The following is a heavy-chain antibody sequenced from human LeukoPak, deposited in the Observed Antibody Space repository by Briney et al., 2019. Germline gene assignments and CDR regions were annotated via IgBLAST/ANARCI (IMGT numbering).Heavy chain of an antibody. Sequence: PSDALSLTCAVYGGSFSGYSWTWIRQPPGQGLQWLGVFNPGGSTNYNPSLKSRVTISVDTSKNQFSLNLTSVTAADTAVYYCARGRSNYGPWGQGTLVTVSS. J-gene: IGHJ5*02. CDR3: ARGRSNYGP. CDR2: FNPGGST. D-gene: IGHD3-10*01. V-gene: IGHV4-34*01. CDR1: GGSFSGYS.